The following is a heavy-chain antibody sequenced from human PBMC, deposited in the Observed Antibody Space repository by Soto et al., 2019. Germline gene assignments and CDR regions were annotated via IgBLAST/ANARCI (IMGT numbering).Heavy chain of an antibody. CDR2: IRSKANSYAT. D-gene: IGHD3-10*01. CDR1: RFTFSCSA. V-gene: IGHV3-73*01. CDR3: TRRRYYYGSGSPVPGYNWFDP. Sequence: PGGSRRLSWAASRFTFSCSAMHWVRQASGKGLEWVGRIRSKANSYATAYAASVKGRFTISRDDSKNTAYLQMNSLKTEDTAVYYCTRRRYYYGSGSPVPGYNWFDPWGQGTLVTVSS. J-gene: IGHJ5*02.